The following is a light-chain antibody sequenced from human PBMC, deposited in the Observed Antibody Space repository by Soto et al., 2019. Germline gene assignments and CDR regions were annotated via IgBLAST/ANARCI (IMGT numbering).Light chain of an antibody. CDR2: LEGSGSY. CDR1: SRHSGYI. Sequence: QSVLTQSSSASASLGSSVKLACTLSSRHSGYIIAWHQQQPGKAPRYLMKLEGSGSYNKVSGVPDRFSGSSSGADRYLTISNLHFEDEADYYCETWDINTQVCGGGTKLTFL. CDR3: ETWDINTQV. J-gene: IGLJ2*01. V-gene: IGLV4-60*02.